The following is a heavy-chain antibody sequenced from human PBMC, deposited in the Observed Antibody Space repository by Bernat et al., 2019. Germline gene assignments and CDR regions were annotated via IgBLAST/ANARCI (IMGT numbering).Heavy chain of an antibody. Sequence: FSGYYWSWIRQPPGKGLEWIGEINHSGSTNYNPSLKSLVTISVDTSKNQFSLKLSYVTAADTAVYYCSRGRIEQQLVTGGTFDYWG. J-gene: IGHJ4*01. CDR3: SRGRIEQQLVTGGTFDY. CDR1: FSGYY. V-gene: IGHV4-34*01. CDR2: INHSGST. D-gene: IGHD6-13*01.